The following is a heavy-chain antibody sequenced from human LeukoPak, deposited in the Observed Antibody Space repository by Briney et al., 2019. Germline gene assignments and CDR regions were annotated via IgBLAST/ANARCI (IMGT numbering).Heavy chain of an antibody. V-gene: IGHV4-4*02. J-gene: IGHJ4*02. D-gene: IGHD5-18*01. CDR1: GGSISRSNW. CDR3: ARVRHGYSYGLVDY. Sequence: SETLSLTCAVSGGSISRSNWWSWVRQPPGKGLEWIGEIYHSGSTNYNPSLKSRVTISVDKSKNQFSLKLSSVTAADTAVYYCARVRHGYSYGLVDYWGQGTLVTVSS. CDR2: IYHSGST.